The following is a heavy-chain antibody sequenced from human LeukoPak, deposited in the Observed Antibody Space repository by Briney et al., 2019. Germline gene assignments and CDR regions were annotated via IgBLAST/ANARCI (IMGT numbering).Heavy chain of an antibody. V-gene: IGHV4-4*02. Sequence: SGTLSLTCAVSGGSISSSNWWSWVRQPPGKGLEWIGEIYHSGSTNYNPSLKSRVTISVDKSKNQFSLKLSSVTAADTAVYYCARIGYCSGGSCYPLDYWGQGTLVTVSS. D-gene: IGHD2-15*01. CDR2: IYHSGST. CDR3: ARIGYCSGGSCYPLDY. J-gene: IGHJ4*02. CDR1: GGSISSSNW.